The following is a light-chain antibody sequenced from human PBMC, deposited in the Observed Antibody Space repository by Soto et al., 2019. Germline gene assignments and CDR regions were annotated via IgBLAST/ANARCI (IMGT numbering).Light chain of an antibody. V-gene: IGKV1-9*01. J-gene: IGKJ4*01. CDR2: ATS. CDR1: QDIANY. Sequence: DIQLTQSRSFLSASVGDRVTITCRASQDIANYLAWYQQKPGKAPKFLIYATSTFQSGLPSRFSGSGSGTEFTLTISSLQPEDFATYYCQQVNSYPLTFGGGTKVEIK. CDR3: QQVNSYPLT.